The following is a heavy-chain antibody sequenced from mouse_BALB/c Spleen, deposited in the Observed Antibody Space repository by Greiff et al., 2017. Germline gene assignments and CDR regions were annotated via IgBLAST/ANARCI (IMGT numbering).Heavy chain of an antibody. Sequence: QVQLKQSGAELVRPGTSVKVSCKASGYAFTNYLIEWVKQRPGQGLEWIGVINPGSGGTNYNEKFKGKATLTADKSSSTAYMQLSSLTSDDSAVYFCARGDPSWFAYWGQGTLVTVSA. V-gene: IGHV1-54*01. CDR2: INPGSGGT. D-gene: IGHD3-3*01. J-gene: IGHJ3*01. CDR1: GYAFTNYL. CDR3: ARGDPSWFAY.